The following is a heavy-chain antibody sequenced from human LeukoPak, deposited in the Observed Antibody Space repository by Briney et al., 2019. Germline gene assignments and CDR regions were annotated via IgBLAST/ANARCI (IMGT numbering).Heavy chain of an antibody. CDR2: IKSRTDGGTT. CDR3: TTPYYYGSGTITPIYYFDY. D-gene: IGHD3-10*01. J-gene: IGHJ4*02. V-gene: IGHV3-15*01. CDR1: GFAFSSYS. Sequence: KPGGSLRLSCAASGFAFSSYSMNWVRQAPGKGLEWVGRIKSRTDGGTTDYAAPVKGKFTISRDDSKNTLYLQMNSLNTEDTAVYYCTTPYYYGSGTITPIYYFDYWGQGTLVTVSS.